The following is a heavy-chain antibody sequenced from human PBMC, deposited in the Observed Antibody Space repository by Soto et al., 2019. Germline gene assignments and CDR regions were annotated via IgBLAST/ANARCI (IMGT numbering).Heavy chain of an antibody. CDR2: ISGSGGST. V-gene: IGHV3-23*01. Sequence: PGGSLRLSCAASGFTFSSYAMSWVRQAPGKGLEWVSAISGSGGSTYYADSVKGRFTISRDNSKNTLYLQMNSLRAEDTAVYYCASLDPPQWLVRDWWFGPWGQGTLVTVSS. J-gene: IGHJ5*02. CDR1: GFTFSSYA. D-gene: IGHD6-19*01. CDR3: ASLDPPQWLVRDWWFGP.